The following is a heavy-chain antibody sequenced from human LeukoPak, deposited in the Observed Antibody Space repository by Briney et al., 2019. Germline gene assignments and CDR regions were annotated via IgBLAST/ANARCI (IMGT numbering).Heavy chain of an antibody. CDR3: AKTDSRPFANPGPYFDY. CDR2: ISGSGGST. CDR1: GFTFSSYA. J-gene: IGHJ4*02. Sequence: PGGSLRPSCAASGFTFSSYAMSWVRQAPGKGLEWVSAISGSGGSTYYADSVKGRFTISRDNSKNTLCLQMNSLRAEDTAVYYCAKTDSRPFANPGPYFDYWGQGTLVTVSS. D-gene: IGHD3-16*01. V-gene: IGHV3-23*01.